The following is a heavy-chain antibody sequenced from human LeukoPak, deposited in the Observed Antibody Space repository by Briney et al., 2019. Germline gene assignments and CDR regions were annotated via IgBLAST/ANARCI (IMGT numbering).Heavy chain of an antibody. J-gene: IGHJ4*02. CDR2: ISSDGRYK. V-gene: IGHV3-30*18. CDR3: AKDRGSEFASGSSYLDY. Sequence: GGSLRLSCTASGFTFSSYTMHWVRRAPGKGLEWVAVISSDGRYKYYAGFVKGRFTISRDNSRNTLYLQMNSLTTEDTALYYCAKDRGSEFASGSSYLDYWGQGTLVTVSS. D-gene: IGHD3-10*01. CDR1: GFTFSSYT.